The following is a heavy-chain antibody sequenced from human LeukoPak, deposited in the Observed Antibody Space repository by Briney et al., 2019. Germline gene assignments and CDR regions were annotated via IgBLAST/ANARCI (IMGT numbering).Heavy chain of an antibody. CDR1: GGPFSTYY. D-gene: IGHD3-10*01. J-gene: IGHJ3*02. CDR3: AKSNGYGLIDI. V-gene: IGHV4-34*01. Sequence: SETLSLTCAVYGGPFSTYYWGWVRQPPGKALEWIGNNSPSLKSRVTISLDTSRNQFSLKLNSVTAADTAVYYCAKSNGYGLIDIWGQGTMVTVSS.